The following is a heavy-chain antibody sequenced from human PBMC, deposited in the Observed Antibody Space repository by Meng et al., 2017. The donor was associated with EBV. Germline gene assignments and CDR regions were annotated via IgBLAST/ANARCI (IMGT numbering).Heavy chain of an antibody. CDR1: GYTFTGYY. Sequence: VESGQVGAAGKKPGASVKVSCKASGYTFTGYYMHWVRQAPGQGLEWMGRINPNSGGTNYAQKFQGRVTMTRDTSISTAYMELSRLRSDDTAVYYCARVGIAVAGTGDYWGQGTLVTVSS. D-gene: IGHD6-19*01. CDR2: INPNSGGT. V-gene: IGHV1-2*06. CDR3: ARVGIAVAGTGDY. J-gene: IGHJ4*02.